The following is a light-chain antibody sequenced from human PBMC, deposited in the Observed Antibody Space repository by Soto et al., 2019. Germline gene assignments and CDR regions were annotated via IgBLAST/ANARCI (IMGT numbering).Light chain of an antibody. CDR1: QRVSSRY. Sequence: IVLTQSPGTLSLSPGDRATLSCRASQRVSSRYLAWYQQKPGQAPRLLIYGASSRATGIPDRFSGTGSGTDFTLTISSLEPEDFAVYYCQQRSNSFGGGTKVDIK. CDR2: GAS. V-gene: IGKV3D-20*02. CDR3: QQRSNS. J-gene: IGKJ4*01.